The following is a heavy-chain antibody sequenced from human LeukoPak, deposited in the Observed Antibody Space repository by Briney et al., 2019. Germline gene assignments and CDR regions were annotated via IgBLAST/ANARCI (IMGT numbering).Heavy chain of an antibody. J-gene: IGHJ4*02. CDR1: GFIFSMYG. Sequence: PGGSLSLSYAAAGFIFSMYGMHWVRQAGGKGLEWVALILYDGSNKYYADSVKGLVTISRDNSKNTLYLQMNSLRAEDTAVYYCARLATHVDYWGQGTLVTVSS. CDR2: ILYDGSNK. V-gene: IGHV3-30*02. D-gene: IGHD5-24*01. CDR3: ARLATHVDY.